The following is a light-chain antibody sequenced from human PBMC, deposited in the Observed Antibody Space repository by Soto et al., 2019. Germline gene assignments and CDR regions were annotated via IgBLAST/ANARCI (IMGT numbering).Light chain of an antibody. Sequence: QSVLAQPASVSGSPGLSITLYCIGTSSDFGGYSYVSWYQQHPGKAPKLMIYEVSNRPSGISHRFSGSKSGKTASLTISGLRAEDEADYYCSLYTRHDTPTYVFGTGTKVTVL. J-gene: IGLJ1*01. V-gene: IGLV2-14*01. CDR1: SSDFGGYSY. CDR3: SLYTRHDTPTYV. CDR2: EVS.